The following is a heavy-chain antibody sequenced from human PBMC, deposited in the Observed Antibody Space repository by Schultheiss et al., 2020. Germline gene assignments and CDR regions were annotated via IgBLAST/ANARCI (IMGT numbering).Heavy chain of an antibody. CDR3: AKDYSRYFDSSGYYDK. Sequence: GESLKISCAASGFTFRSFAMNWVRQAPGKGPEWVSGISGSGSSIYYGDSAKGRFTISRDNSQNTVYLQMNSLRAEDTAVYYCAKDYSRYFDSSGYYDKWGQGTLVTVSS. J-gene: IGHJ4*02. D-gene: IGHD3-22*01. CDR2: ISGSGSSI. V-gene: IGHV3-23*01. CDR1: GFTFRSFA.